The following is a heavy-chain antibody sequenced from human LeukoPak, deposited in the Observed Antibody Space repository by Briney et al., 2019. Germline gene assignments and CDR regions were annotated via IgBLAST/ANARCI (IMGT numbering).Heavy chain of an antibody. J-gene: IGHJ4*02. D-gene: IGHD3-10*01. V-gene: IGHV4-59*01. CDR3: ARDRDSKNYFDY. CDR2: IYYSGTT. CDR1: GGSISSYY. Sequence: SETLSLTCTVSGGSISSYYWSWIRQPPGKGLEWIGYIYYSGTTNYNPSLKTRVTMSLDTSKNQFSLKLTSVTAADTAVYYCARDRDSKNYFDYRGQGALVTVSS.